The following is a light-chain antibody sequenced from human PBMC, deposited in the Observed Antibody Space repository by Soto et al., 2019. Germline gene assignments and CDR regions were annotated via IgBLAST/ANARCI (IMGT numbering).Light chain of an antibody. CDR1: SSDVGGYNY. CDR2: DVS. CDR3: SSYTSSSPYV. V-gene: IGLV2-14*01. Sequence: QSVLTQPASVSGSPGQSITISCTGTSSDVGGYNYVSWYQQHPGKAPKLMIYDVSNRPSGVSNRFSGSKSGNTASLTISGLQADDEADYYCSSYTSSSPYVFGTGTKLTVL. J-gene: IGLJ1*01.